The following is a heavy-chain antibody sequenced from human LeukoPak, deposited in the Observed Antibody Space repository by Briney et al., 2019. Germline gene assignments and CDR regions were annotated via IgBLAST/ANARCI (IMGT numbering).Heavy chain of an antibody. CDR3: AREEDCSGGSCYYGMDV. D-gene: IGHD2-15*01. Sequence: GASVKVSCKASGYTFTSYGISWVQQAPGQGLEWMGWISAYNGNTNYAQKLQGRATMTTDTSTSTAYMELRSLRSDDTAVYYCAREEDCSGGSCYYGMDVWGQGTTVTVSS. J-gene: IGHJ6*02. V-gene: IGHV1-18*01. CDR1: GYTFTSYG. CDR2: ISAYNGNT.